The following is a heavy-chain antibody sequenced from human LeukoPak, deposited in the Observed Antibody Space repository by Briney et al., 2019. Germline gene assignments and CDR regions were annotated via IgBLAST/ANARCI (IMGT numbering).Heavy chain of an antibody. CDR1: GYSFTSYW. D-gene: IGHD2-2*01. CDR3: ARDAGGVPAATDY. Sequence: GESLKISCKGSGYSFTSYWISWVRQMPGKGLEWMGRIDPSDSYTNYSPSFQGHVTISADKSISTAYLQWSSLKASDTAMYYCARDAGGVPAATDYWGQGTLVTVSS. J-gene: IGHJ4*02. CDR2: IDPSDSYT. V-gene: IGHV5-10-1*01.